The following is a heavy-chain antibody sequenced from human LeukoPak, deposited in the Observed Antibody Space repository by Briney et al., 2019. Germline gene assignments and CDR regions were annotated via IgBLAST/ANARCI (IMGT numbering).Heavy chain of an antibody. J-gene: IGHJ6*02. D-gene: IGHD3-10*01. V-gene: IGHV3-48*03. CDR1: GFTFSSYE. CDR3: AGALMVRGVPYYYGMDV. CDR2: ISSSGSTI. Sequence: PGGSLRLSCAASGFTFSSYEMNWVRQAPGKGLEWVSYISSSGSTIYYADSVKGRFTISRDNAKNSLYLQMNSLRAEDTAVYYCAGALMVRGVPYYYGMDVWGQGTTVTVSS.